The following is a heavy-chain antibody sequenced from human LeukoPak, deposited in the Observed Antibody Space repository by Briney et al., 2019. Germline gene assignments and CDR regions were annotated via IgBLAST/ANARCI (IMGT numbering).Heavy chain of an antibody. V-gene: IGHV3-30*04. CDR1: GFTFSSYA. J-gene: IGHJ4*02. CDR3: ARESNPFDY. CDR2: ISYDGSNK. Sequence: GGSLRLSCAASGFTFSSYAMHWVRQAPGKGLEWVAVISYDGSNKYYADSVKGRFTISRDNSKNTLYLQMNSLRAEDTAVYYCARESNPFDYWGQGTLVTVSS.